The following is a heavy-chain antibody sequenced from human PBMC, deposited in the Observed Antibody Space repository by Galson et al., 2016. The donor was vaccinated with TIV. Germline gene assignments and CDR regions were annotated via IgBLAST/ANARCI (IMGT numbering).Heavy chain of an antibody. J-gene: IGHJ6*02. V-gene: IGHV3-13*01. D-gene: IGHD2-2*01. CDR1: GFIFTDFD. Sequence: SLRLSCAASGFIFTDFDIHWVRQPPEKGPEWVSAVGTAGHTYYPASVKGRYTVSRDNAKNSIYLQMNNLRAGDTAVYFCARAQLGVVEPAAYYGLDVWGRGTTVTVSS. CDR3: ARAQLGVVEPAAYYGLDV. CDR2: VGTAGHT.